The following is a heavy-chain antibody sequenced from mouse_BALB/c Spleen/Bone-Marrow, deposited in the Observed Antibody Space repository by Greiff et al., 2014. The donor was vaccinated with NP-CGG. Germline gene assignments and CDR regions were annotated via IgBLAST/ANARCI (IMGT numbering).Heavy chain of an antibody. J-gene: IGHJ1*01. V-gene: IGHV1S41*01. CDR1: GYTFTNYW. Sequence: DLVKPGASVKLSCKASGYTFTNYWINWVKQRPGQGLEWIGRIAPGSGSTYFNEMLKGKTTRTVDTSSNTAYIQLSSLSSRDSDVYFCARERDGYDGWYFDVWGAGTTVTVSS. D-gene: IGHD2-2*01. CDR2: IAPGSGST. CDR3: ARERDGYDGWYFDV.